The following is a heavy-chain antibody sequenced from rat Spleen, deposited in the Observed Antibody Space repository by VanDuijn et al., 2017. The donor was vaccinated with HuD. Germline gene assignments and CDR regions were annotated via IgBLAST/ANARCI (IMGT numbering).Heavy chain of an antibody. CDR2: INGAGST. J-gene: IGHJ2*01. V-gene: IGHV3-3*01. Sequence: EVQLQESGPGLVKPSQSLSLTCSVTVYSITSSYRWNWIRKFPGNKLEWMGYINGAGSTNYNPSLKSRISITRDTSKNQFFLQVNSVTTEDTATYYCGRGQYRYNWIDYWGQGVMVTVSS. CDR1: VYSITSSYR. D-gene: IGHD1-5*01. CDR3: GRGQYRYNWIDY.